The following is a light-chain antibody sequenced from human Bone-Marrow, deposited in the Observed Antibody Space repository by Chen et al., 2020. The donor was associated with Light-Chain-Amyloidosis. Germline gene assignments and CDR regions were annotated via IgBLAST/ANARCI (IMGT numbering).Light chain of an antibody. Sequence: SYVLTQPSSVSVAPGQTATIACGGNNIGSTSVHWYQQTPGQAPLRVVYDDSDRPSGIPERLAGSNSGNTATLTVSRVEAGDEADYCCQVWDRSSDRPVFGGGTKLAVL. J-gene: IGLJ3*02. CDR1: NIGSTS. V-gene: IGLV3-21*02. CDR2: DDS. CDR3: QVWDRSSDRPV.